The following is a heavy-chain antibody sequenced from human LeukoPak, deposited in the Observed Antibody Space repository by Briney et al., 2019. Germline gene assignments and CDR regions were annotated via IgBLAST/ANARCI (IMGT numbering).Heavy chain of an antibody. CDR3: ARSVEGYCRGGSCYSYSYYMDV. D-gene: IGHD2-15*01. Sequence: PSETLSLTCAVYGGSFGGYYWSWIRQPPGKGLEWIGEINHSGSTNYNLSLKSRVTISVDTSKNQFSLKLSSVTAADTAVYYCARSVEGYCRGGSCYSYSYYMDVWGKGTTVTVSS. V-gene: IGHV4-34*01. CDR2: INHSGST. J-gene: IGHJ6*03. CDR1: GGSFGGYY.